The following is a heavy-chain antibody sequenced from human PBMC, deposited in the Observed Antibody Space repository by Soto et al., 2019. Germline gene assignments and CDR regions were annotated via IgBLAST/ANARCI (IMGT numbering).Heavy chain of an antibody. CDR2: IIPIFGTA. CDR1: GGTFSSYA. CDR3: ARLNSRSHSSGWLSPDYYYYGMDV. D-gene: IGHD6-19*01. V-gene: IGHV1-69*13. Sequence: ASVKVSCKASGGTFSSYAISWVRQAPGQGLEWMGGIIPIFGTANYAQKFQGRVTITADESTSTAYMELSSLRSEDTAVYYCARLNSRSHSSGWLSPDYYYYGMDVWGQGTMVTVSS. J-gene: IGHJ6*02.